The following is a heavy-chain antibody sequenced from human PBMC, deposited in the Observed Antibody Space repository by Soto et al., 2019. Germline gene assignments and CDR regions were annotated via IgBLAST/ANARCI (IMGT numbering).Heavy chain of an antibody. V-gene: IGHV1-69*12. CDR3: ARDAVPGYGDYHLDY. CDR1: GGTFSSYA. D-gene: IGHD4-17*01. J-gene: IGHJ4*02. Sequence: QVQLVQSGAEVKKPGSSVKVSCKASGGTFSSYAISWVRQAPGQGLEWMGGITPIFGKANYAQKFQGRVTITADESTSTAYMELSSLRSEDTAVYYCARDAVPGYGDYHLDYWGQGTLVTVSS. CDR2: ITPIFGKA.